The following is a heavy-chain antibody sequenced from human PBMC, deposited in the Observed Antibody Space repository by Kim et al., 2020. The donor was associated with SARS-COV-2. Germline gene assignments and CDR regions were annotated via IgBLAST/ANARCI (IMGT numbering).Heavy chain of an antibody. V-gene: IGHV1-2*06. CDR2: NNPNSGAT. CDR1: GYTFTDYN. Sequence: ASVKVSCKGSGYTFTDYNMHWVRQAPGQGLEWMGRNNPNSGATDYAQKFQGRITMTRDTSINTAYLEVTRLTSDDTSVYYCARAALFVRGDFDYWGQGTLVTVAS. CDR3: ARAALFVRGDFDY. D-gene: IGHD3-10*02. J-gene: IGHJ4*02.